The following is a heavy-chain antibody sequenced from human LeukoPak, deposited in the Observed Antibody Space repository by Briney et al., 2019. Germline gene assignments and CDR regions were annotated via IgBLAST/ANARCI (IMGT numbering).Heavy chain of an antibody. D-gene: IGHD3-3*01. CDR3: ARVSSYYDFWRGSNTNWFDP. J-gene: IGHJ5*02. CDR2: ISSSSSYI. CDR1: GFTFSSYS. V-gene: IGHV3-21*01. Sequence: GSLRLSCAASGFTFSSYSMNWVRQAPGKGLEWVSSISSSSSYIYYADSVKGRFTISRDNAKNSLYLQMNSLRAEDTAVYYCARVSSYYDFWRGSNTNWFDPWGQGTLVTVSP.